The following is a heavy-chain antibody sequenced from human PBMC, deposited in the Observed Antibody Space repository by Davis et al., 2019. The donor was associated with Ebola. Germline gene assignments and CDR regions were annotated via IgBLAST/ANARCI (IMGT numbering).Heavy chain of an antibody. V-gene: IGHV1-2*06. CDR3: ARDSRWELPHIDY. J-gene: IGHJ4*02. CDR2: INPNSGGT. D-gene: IGHD1-26*01. Sequence: AASVKVSCKASGYTFTSYGISWVRQAPGQGLEWMGRINPNSGGTNYAQKFQGRVTMTRDTSISTAYMELSRLRSDDTAVYYCARDSRWELPHIDYWGQGTLVTVSS. CDR1: GYTFTSYG.